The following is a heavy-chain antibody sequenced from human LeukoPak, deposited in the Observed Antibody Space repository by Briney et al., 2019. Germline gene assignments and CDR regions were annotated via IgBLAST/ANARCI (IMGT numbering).Heavy chain of an antibody. D-gene: IGHD5-12*01. CDR2: IKQDGSDK. J-gene: IGHJ3*02. CDR3: AREKLATSAAFDI. V-gene: IGHV3-7*01. CDR1: GFTFSSYW. Sequence: GGSLRLSCAASGFTFSSYWMSWVRQAPGKGLEWVANIKQDGSDKYYVDSVKGRFTISRDNAKNSLYLQMNSLRAEDTAVYYCAREKLATSAAFDIWGQGTMVTVSS.